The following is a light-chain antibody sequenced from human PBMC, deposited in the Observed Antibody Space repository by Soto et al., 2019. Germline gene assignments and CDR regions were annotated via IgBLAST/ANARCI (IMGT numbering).Light chain of an antibody. CDR1: QNVGSY. CDR3: QQRSNWVT. V-gene: IGKV3-11*01. CDR2: DAS. Sequence: EVVLTQSPATLSLSPGERATLSCRASQNVGSYLAWYQQKPGQAPRLLIYDASNRATGISARFSGSGSGTDFTLTISSLEPEDFAVYYCQQRSNWVTFGGGTKVDIK. J-gene: IGKJ4*01.